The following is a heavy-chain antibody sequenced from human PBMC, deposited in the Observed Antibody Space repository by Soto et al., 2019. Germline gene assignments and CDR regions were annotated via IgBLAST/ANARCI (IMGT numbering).Heavy chain of an antibody. CDR1: GFTFRTYG. Sequence: QVQLVESGGGVVQPGRSLRLSCAASGFTFRTYGMHWVRQAPGKGLERVAVISSDGNDKYHADSVKGRFIISRDNSKNTLYLQMSSLRVEDTAIYYCAKDSGRGSADYYFDNWGQGTLVTVSS. V-gene: IGHV3-30*18. CDR3: AKDSGRGSADYYFDN. D-gene: IGHD3-10*01. J-gene: IGHJ4*02. CDR2: ISSDGNDK.